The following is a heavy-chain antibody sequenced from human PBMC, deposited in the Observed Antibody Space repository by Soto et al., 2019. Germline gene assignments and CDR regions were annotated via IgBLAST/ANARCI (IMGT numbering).Heavy chain of an antibody. V-gene: IGHV3-30*18. CDR3: AKDPGGQEVALDY. J-gene: IGHJ4*02. D-gene: IGHD5-12*01. Sequence: QVQLVESGGGVVQPGRSLRLSCAASGFTFSSYGMHWVRQAPGKGLEWVAVISYDGSNKYYADSVKGRFTISRDNSKNTLYLQMNSLRAEDTAVYYCAKDPGGQEVALDYWGQGTLVTVSS. CDR2: ISYDGSNK. CDR1: GFTFSSYG.